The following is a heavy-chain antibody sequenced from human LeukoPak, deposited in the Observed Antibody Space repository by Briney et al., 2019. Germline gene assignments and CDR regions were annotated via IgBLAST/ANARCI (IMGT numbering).Heavy chain of an antibody. V-gene: IGHV1-69*13. J-gene: IGHJ4*02. CDR3: ARALTARDYFDY. Sequence: GASVKVSCKASGGTFSSYAISWVRQAPGQGLEWMGGIIPIFGTANYAQKFQGRVTITADESTSTAYMELSSLRSEDTAVYYCARALTARDYFDYWGQGTLVTVSS. D-gene: IGHD3-16*01. CDR1: GGTFSSYA. CDR2: IIPIFGTA.